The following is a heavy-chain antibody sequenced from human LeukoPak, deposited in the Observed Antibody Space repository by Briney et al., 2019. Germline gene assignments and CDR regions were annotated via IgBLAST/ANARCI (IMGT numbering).Heavy chain of an antibody. CDR2: ISGSGGST. CDR3: AKPWSGTYYAPVDC. Sequence: PGGSLRLSCAASGFTFSSYAMSWVRQAPGKGLEWVSAISGSGGSTNYADSVKGRFTISRDNSKNTLYLQMNSLRAEDTAVYYCAKPWSGTYYAPVDCWGQGTLVTVSS. CDR1: GFTFSSYA. D-gene: IGHD3-10*01. V-gene: IGHV3-23*01. J-gene: IGHJ4*02.